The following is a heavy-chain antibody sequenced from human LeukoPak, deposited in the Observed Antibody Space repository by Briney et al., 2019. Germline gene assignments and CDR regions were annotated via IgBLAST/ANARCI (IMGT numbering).Heavy chain of an antibody. J-gene: IGHJ6*02. V-gene: IGHV3-30-3*01. CDR2: ISYDGNNK. CDR3: ARPQSRYCSGGSCPGGGMDV. D-gene: IGHD2-15*01. Sequence: GGSLRLSCAASGFTFSSYAMHWVRQAPGKGLEWVAVISYDGNNKYYADSVKGRFTISRDNSKNTLYLQMNSLRAEDTAVYYCARPQSRYCSGGSCPGGGMDVWGQGTTVTVSS. CDR1: GFTFSSYA.